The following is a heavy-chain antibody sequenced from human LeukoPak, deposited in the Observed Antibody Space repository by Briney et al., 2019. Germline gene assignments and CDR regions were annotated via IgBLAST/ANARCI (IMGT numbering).Heavy chain of an antibody. CDR2: IIPIFGTA. CDR1: GYTFTSYD. CDR3: ARGGYYYDSSGYFSNGMDV. Sequence: ASVKVSCKASGYTFTSYDINWVRQAPGQGLEWMGGIIPIFGTANYAQKFQGRVTITADESTSTAYMELSSLRSEDTAVYYCARGGYYYDSSGYFSNGMDVWGQGTTVTVSS. V-gene: IGHV1-69*13. D-gene: IGHD3-22*01. J-gene: IGHJ6*02.